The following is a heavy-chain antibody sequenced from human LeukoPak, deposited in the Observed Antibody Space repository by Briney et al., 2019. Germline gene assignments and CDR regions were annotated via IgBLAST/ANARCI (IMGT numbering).Heavy chain of an antibody. J-gene: IGHJ6*03. D-gene: IGHD3-22*01. V-gene: IGHV1-8*03. CDR3: ARGAEVVTLFYYYYYYMDV. CDR2: MNPNSGNT. CDR1: GYTFTSYD. Sequence: ASVKVSCKASGYTFTSYDINWVRQATGQGLEWMGWMNPNSGNTGYAQKFQGRVTITRNTSISTAYMELSSLRSEDTAVYYCARGAEVVTLFYYYYYYMDVWGKGTTVTVSS.